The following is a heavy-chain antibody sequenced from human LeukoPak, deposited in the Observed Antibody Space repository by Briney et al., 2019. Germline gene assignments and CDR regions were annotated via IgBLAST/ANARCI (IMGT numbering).Heavy chain of an antibody. CDR3: ARDPTSRYYMDV. J-gene: IGHJ6*03. V-gene: IGHV3-66*02. D-gene: IGHD3-9*01. CDR1: GITVSGYY. Sequence: GGSLRLSCAASGITVSGYYMSWVRQAPGKGLEWVSVIYTGGTTYYADSVKGRFTVSRDNSKNTLYSQMNSLRAEDTAVYYCARDPTSRYYMDVWGKGTTVIVSS. CDR2: IYTGGTT.